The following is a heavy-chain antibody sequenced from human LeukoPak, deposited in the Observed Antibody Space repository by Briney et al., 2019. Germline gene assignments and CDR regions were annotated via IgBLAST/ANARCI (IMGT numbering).Heavy chain of an antibody. J-gene: IGHJ6*02. D-gene: IGHD2-8*01. CDR1: GYTFTSYG. CDR2: ISAYNGNT. CDR3: ARVVLLVYRGMDV. Sequence: ASVKVSCKASGYTFTSYGISWVRQAPGQGLEWMGWISAYNGNTNYAQKLQGRVTMTTDTSTSTAYMELRSLRSDDTSVYDCARVVLLVYRGMDVWGQGTPVTVSS. V-gene: IGHV1-18*01.